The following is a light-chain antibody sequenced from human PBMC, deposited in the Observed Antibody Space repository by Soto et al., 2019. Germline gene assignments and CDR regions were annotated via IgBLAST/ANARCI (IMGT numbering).Light chain of an antibody. CDR1: SSDVGGYNY. V-gene: IGLV2-14*01. Sequence: QSALTQPASVSGSPGQSITISCTGTSSDVGGYNYVTWYQQHPGKAPKLMIYDVSNRPSGVSNRFSGSKPGNTASLTIAGLQAEDEAQYYCSSYTRIRTRPYVFGTGTQVNV. CDR2: DVS. CDR3: SSYTRIRTRPYV. J-gene: IGLJ1*01.